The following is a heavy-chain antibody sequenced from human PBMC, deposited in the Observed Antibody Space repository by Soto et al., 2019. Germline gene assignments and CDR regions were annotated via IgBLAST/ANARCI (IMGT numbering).Heavy chain of an antibody. J-gene: IGHJ5*02. CDR1: GPTFSSYA. V-gene: IGHV3-23*01. Sequence: PGAFLRLSCAASGPTFSSYAMSWVRQAPGKGREWVSAISGSGGSTYYAGSVKGRFTISRDNSKNTLYLQMNSLRPQDTAVYYCAKYPRGPTRPWGQGTLLTDS. D-gene: IGHD5-12*01. CDR2: ISGSGGST. CDR3: AKYPRGPTRP.